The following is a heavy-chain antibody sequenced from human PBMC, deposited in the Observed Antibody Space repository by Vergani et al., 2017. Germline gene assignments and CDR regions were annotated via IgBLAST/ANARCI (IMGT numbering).Heavy chain of an antibody. CDR3: AKAWGYCSGGSCVDYWYFDL. CDR1: GYTFTSYG. Sequence: QVHLVQSGAEVKKPGASVKVSCKASGYTFTSYGISWVRQAPGQGLEWMGIINPSGGSTSYAQKFQGRVTMTRDTSTSTVYMELSSLRSEDTALYYCAKAWGYCSGGSCVDYWYFDLWGRGTLVTVSS. D-gene: IGHD2-15*01. V-gene: IGHV1-46*01. CDR2: INPSGGST. J-gene: IGHJ2*01.